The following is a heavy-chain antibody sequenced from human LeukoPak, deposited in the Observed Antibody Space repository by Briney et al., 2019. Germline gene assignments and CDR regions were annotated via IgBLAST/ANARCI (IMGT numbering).Heavy chain of an antibody. Sequence: GGSLRLSCAASGFTVSSNYMSWVRQAPGKGLEWVSVIYSGGSTYYSDSVKGRFTIFRDNSKNKLYAQMNSLRAEDTAVYYCARDFGCSSTSCYFSYFDYWGQGTLVTVSS. V-gene: IGHV3-66*02. CDR3: ARDFGCSSTSCYFSYFDY. CDR2: IYSGGST. J-gene: IGHJ4*02. CDR1: GFTVSSNY. D-gene: IGHD2-2*01.